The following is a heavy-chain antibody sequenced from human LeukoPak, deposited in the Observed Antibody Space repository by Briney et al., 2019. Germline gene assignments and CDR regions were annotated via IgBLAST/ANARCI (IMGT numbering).Heavy chain of an antibody. CDR2: ITGNGDVT. D-gene: IGHD5-24*01. Sequence: GGSLRLSCAASGFSFSTFVMSWVRQAPGKGLEWVSAITGNGDVTYYADSVKGRFIISRDNSKEMLFLQMNSLGVDDTAVYYCATRGRDGYYFDYWGQGTLVTVSS. CDR1: GFSFSTFV. V-gene: IGHV3-23*01. J-gene: IGHJ4*02. CDR3: ATRGRDGYYFDY.